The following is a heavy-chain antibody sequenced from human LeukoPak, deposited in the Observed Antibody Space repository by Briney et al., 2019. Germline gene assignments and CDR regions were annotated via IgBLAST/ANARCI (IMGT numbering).Heavy chain of an antibody. CDR2: IRYDGSNK. V-gene: IGHV3-30*02. J-gene: IGHJ6*03. CDR1: GFTFSIYG. D-gene: IGHD1-26*01. Sequence: PGGSLRLSCAACGFTFSIYGMHWVRQAPGKGLEGVAFIRYDGSNKYYADSVKGSFTISRDNSKNTLYLQMYSLRAEDTAVYYCAKAGERSGSGPYYMDVWGKGTTVTVSS. CDR3: AKAGERSGSGPYYMDV.